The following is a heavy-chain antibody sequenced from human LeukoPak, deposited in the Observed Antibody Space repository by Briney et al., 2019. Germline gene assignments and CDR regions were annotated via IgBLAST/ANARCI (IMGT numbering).Heavy chain of an antibody. CDR1: GYTFTDYY. CDR2: INPNGGGT. Sequence: ASVKVSCEASGYTFTDYYMHWVRQAPGQGLEWMGWINPNGGGTTYAQKFQARVTMARDTSITTVHMELSSLRSDDTAVYYCARGGGIALAGTRFDFWGRGTLVTVSS. J-gene: IGHJ4*02. D-gene: IGHD6-19*01. CDR3: ARGGGIALAGTRFDF. V-gene: IGHV1-2*02.